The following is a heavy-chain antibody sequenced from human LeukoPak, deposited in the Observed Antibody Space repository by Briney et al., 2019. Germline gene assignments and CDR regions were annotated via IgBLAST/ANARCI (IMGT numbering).Heavy chain of an antibody. J-gene: IGHJ5*02. V-gene: IGHV3-30*03. CDR2: ISYDGSNK. CDR3: ARLRPYSYGYAYNWFDP. D-gene: IGHD5-18*01. Sequence: PGGSLRLSCAASGFTFSSYGMHWVRQAPGKGLEWVAVISYDGSNKYYADSVKGRFTISRDNSKNTLYLQMNSLRAEDTAVYYCARLRPYSYGYAYNWFDPWGQGTLVTVSS. CDR1: GFTFSSYG.